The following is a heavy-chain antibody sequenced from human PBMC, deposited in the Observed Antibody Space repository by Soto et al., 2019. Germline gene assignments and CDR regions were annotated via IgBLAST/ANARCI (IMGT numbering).Heavy chain of an antibody. J-gene: IGHJ5*02. CDR1: VYSISSGYY. CDR3: ARAGDCSGGSCQAWFDP. Sequence: PSETLSLTCAVSVYSISSGYYWGWIRQPPGKGLEWIGSIYHSGSTYYNPSLKSRVTISVDTSKNQFSLKLSSVTAADTAVYYCARAGDCSGGSCQAWFDPWGQGTLVTVS. CDR2: IYHSGST. D-gene: IGHD2-15*01. V-gene: IGHV4-38-2*01.